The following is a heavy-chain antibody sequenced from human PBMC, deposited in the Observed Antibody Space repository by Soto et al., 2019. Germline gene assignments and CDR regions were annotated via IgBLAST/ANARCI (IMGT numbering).Heavy chain of an antibody. J-gene: IGHJ4*02. CDR1: GFTFSSYA. D-gene: IGHD6-19*01. Sequence: PGGSLRLSCAASGFTFSSYAMNWVRQAPGKGLEWVSVISGSGGSTYYADSVKGRFTISRDNSKSTLYLQLNSLRAEDTAVYYCARRSSGWYFDYWGQGTLVTSPQ. CDR3: ARRSSGWYFDY. V-gene: IGHV3-23*01. CDR2: ISGSGGST.